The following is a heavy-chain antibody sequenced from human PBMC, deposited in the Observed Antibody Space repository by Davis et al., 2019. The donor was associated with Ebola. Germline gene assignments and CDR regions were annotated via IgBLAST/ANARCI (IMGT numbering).Heavy chain of an antibody. Sequence: GSLRLSCVVSGGSISSSNWWSWVRQPPGKGLEWIGEIYHSGSTNYNPSLKSRVTISVDKSKNQFSLKLSSVTAADTAVYYCARDRGYSYGLDYWGQGTLVTVSS. J-gene: IGHJ4*02. CDR3: ARDRGYSYGLDY. CDR1: GGSISSSNW. V-gene: IGHV4-4*02. D-gene: IGHD5-18*01. CDR2: IYHSGST.